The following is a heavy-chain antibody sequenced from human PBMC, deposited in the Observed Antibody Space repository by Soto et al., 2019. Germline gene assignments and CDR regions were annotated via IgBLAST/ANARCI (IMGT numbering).Heavy chain of an antibody. CDR2: IYSSGST. D-gene: IGHD5-18*01. CDR1: GGSISSYY. Sequence: QVQLQESGPGLVKPSETLSLTCTVSGGSISSYYWSWIRQPAGKGLEWIGRIYSSGSTNYNPSLKSRVTMSVDTSQNQVSLKLSSVTAADTAVYYCARDISTAMIYNWFDPWGQGTLVTVSS. J-gene: IGHJ5*02. CDR3: ARDISTAMIYNWFDP. V-gene: IGHV4-4*07.